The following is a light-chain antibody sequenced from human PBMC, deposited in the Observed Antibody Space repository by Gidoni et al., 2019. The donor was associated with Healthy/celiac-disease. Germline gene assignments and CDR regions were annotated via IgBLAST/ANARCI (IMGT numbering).Light chain of an antibody. CDR1: SLSSYY. V-gene: IGLV3-19*01. CDR2: GKN. Sequence: SSELTQDPAVSVALGQTVSITCQGDSLSSYYASWYQQKPGQAPVLIIYGKNNRPSGIPDRFSGSSSGNTASLTITGAQAEDEADYYCNSRDSSGNHWVFGGGTKLT. CDR3: NSRDSSGNHWV. J-gene: IGLJ3*02.